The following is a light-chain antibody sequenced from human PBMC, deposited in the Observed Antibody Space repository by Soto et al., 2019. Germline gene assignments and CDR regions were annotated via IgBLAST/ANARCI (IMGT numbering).Light chain of an antibody. CDR1: QSVSSSY. Sequence: EIVLTQSPGTLSLSPGERATLSCRASQSVSSSYLAWYQQNPGQAPRLLIYGASSRATGIPARFSGSGSGTDFTLTISSLEPEDFAVYYCQQRSNWPLTFGGGTKVDIK. V-gene: IGKV3D-20*02. CDR3: QQRSNWPLT. CDR2: GAS. J-gene: IGKJ4*01.